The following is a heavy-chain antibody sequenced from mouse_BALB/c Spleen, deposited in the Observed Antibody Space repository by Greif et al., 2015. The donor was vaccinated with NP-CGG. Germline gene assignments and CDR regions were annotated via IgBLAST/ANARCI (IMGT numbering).Heavy chain of an antibody. CDR1: GYTFTSYW. CDR3: ARTTTVIATSFAY. Sequence: QVQLQQSGAELAKPGASVKMSCKASGYTFTSYWMHWVKQRPGQGLEWIGYINPSTGYTEYNQKFKDKATLTADKSSSTAYMQLSSLTSEDSAVYYCARTTTVIATSFAYWGQGTLVTVSA. CDR2: INPSTGYT. J-gene: IGHJ3*01. V-gene: IGHV1-7*01. D-gene: IGHD1-1*01.